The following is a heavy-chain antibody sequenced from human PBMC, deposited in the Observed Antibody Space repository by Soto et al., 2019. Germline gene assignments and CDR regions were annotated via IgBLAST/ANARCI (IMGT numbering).Heavy chain of an antibody. CDR3: ARGAGVMAARPFDY. Sequence: QVQLQESGPGLVKPSQTLSLTCTVSGGSISSGDYYWSWIRQPPGKGLDWIGYIYYSGRTYYNPSLRSRVTISVDTSKHQFSLQLTSVTAADTAVYYCARGAGVMAARPFDYWGQGTLVTVSS. J-gene: IGHJ4*02. V-gene: IGHV4-30-4*01. CDR2: IYYSGRT. D-gene: IGHD6-6*01. CDR1: GGSISSGDYY.